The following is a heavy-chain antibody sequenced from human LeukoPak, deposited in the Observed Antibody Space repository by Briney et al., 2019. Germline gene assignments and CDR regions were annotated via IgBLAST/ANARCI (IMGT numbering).Heavy chain of an antibody. CDR1: GFTFSSYA. V-gene: IGHV3-30-3*01. D-gene: IGHD5-12*01. CDR2: ISYDGSNK. CDR3: ARGPYSGYDYIFDY. Sequence: TGRSLRLSCAASGFTFSSYAMHWVRQAPGKGLEWVAVISYDGSNKYYADSVKGRFTISRDNSKNTLYLQMNSLRAEDTAVYYCARGPYSGYDYIFDYWGQGTLVTVSS. J-gene: IGHJ4*02.